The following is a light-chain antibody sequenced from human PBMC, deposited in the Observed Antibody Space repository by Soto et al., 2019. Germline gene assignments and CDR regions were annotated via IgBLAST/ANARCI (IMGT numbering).Light chain of an antibody. CDR2: GNS. CDR1: ISNIGAGYD. J-gene: IGLJ3*02. CDR3: QSYDASLSGSRV. Sequence: QSALTQSPSVSGAPGQRVTISCTGTISNIGAGYDVHWYQQLPGRALKLLIYGNSNRPSGVPDRFSGSTSGTSASLAITGLQAEDEADYYCQSYDASLSGSRVFGGGTKLTVL. V-gene: IGLV1-40*01.